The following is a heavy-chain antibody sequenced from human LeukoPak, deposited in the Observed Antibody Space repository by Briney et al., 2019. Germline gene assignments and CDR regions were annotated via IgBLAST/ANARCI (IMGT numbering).Heavy chain of an antibody. Sequence: PGGSLRLSCAASGFTFSSYAMHWVRQAPGEGLEWVAVISYDGSNKYYADSVKGRFTISRDNSKNTLYLQMNSLRAEDTAVYYCARDRGKYYDSSGYYFGYWGQGTLVTVSS. CDR1: GFTFSSYA. V-gene: IGHV3-30-3*01. D-gene: IGHD3-22*01. J-gene: IGHJ4*02. CDR3: ARDRGKYYDSSGYYFGY. CDR2: ISYDGSNK.